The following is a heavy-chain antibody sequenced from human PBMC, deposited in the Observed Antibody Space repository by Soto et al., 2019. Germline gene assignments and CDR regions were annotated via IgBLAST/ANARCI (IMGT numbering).Heavy chain of an antibody. J-gene: IGHJ4*02. CDR1: GFSLSTSGEG. CDR2: IYWDDDK. Sequence: QITLKESGHTLVKPTQTLTLTCTFSGFSLSTSGEGVGWIRQPPGKALEWLILIYWDDDKRYSPSLKTRLTITKDTSKNQVVLTMTNMEPVDTATYYCARRRSSSWHFDYWGQGTLVTVSS. D-gene: IGHD6-13*01. V-gene: IGHV2-5*02. CDR3: ARRRSSSWHFDY.